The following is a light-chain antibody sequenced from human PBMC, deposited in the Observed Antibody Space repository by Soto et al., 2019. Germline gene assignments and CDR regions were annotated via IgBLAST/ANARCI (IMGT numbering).Light chain of an antibody. CDR3: QQRSNWPPLT. CDR1: QSVSTF. J-gene: IGKJ4*01. Sequence: EIVLTQSPATLSLSPGERVTLSCRASQSVSTFLAWYQQKPGQAPRLLIYDASNRATGIPTRFSGSGSGTDFTLTISSLEPEDFAVYYGQQRSNWPPLTFGGGTKVEIK. V-gene: IGKV3-11*01. CDR2: DAS.